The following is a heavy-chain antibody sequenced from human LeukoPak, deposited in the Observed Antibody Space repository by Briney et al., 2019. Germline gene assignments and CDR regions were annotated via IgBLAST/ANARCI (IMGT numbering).Heavy chain of an antibody. V-gene: IGHV3-33*01. Sequence: GRSLRLFCAASGFIFSNYGIHWVRQAPGKGLEWVALIWSDGSHKYYTDSVKGRFTISRDNSKNTVYLQMNSLRAEDTAVYYCAREEDGDYYFDYWGQGTLVTVSS. CDR1: GFIFSNYG. D-gene: IGHD4-17*01. J-gene: IGHJ4*02. CDR2: IWSDGSHK. CDR3: AREEDGDYYFDY.